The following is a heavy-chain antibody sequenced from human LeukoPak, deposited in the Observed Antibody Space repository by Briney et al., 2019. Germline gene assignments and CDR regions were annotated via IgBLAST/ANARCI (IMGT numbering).Heavy chain of an antibody. V-gene: IGHV3-30*18. CDR3: AKSLLDYSYYFFGMDV. Sequence: GRSLRLSCTMSGFTSRTYGMHWVRQTPGKGLEWVASISYDGRSEYFVDSVKGRFTISRDDSKNTMSLQMNSLRRDDTAVYYCAKSLLDYSYYFFGMDVWGHGTTVTVSS. D-gene: IGHD3-16*02. J-gene: IGHJ6*02. CDR2: ISYDGRSE. CDR1: GFTSRTYG.